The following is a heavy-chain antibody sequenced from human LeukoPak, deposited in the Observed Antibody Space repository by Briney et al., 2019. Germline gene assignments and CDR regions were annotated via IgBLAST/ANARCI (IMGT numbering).Heavy chain of an antibody. CDR2: IYYSRST. CDR3: ARDRRPTAMGDAFDI. D-gene: IGHD2-2*01. CDR1: GGSISSGGYY. J-gene: IGHJ3*02. V-gene: IGHV4-31*03. Sequence: PSETLSLTCTVSGGSISSGGYYWSWIRQHPGKGLEWIGYIYYSRSTYYNPSLKSRVTISVDTSKNQFSLKLSSVTAADTAVYYCARDRRPTAMGDAFDIWGQGTMVTVSS.